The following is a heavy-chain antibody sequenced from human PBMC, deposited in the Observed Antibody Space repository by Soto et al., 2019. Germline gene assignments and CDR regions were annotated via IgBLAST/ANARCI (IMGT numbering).Heavy chain of an antibody. Sequence: SVKVSCKASGGTFSSYAISWVRQAPGQGLEWMGGIIPIFGTANYAQKFQGRVTITADESTSTAYMELSSLRSEDTAVYYCAIKGAIVGATRAFDIWGHGTMVTVSS. CDR3: AIKGAIVGATRAFDI. D-gene: IGHD1-26*01. V-gene: IGHV1-69*13. CDR1: GGTFSSYA. CDR2: IIPIFGTA. J-gene: IGHJ3*02.